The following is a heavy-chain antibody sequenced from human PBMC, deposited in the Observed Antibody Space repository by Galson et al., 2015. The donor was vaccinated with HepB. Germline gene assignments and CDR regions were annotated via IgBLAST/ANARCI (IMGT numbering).Heavy chain of an antibody. CDR1: GVSIGTYY. V-gene: IGHV4-4*09. Sequence: LTCTVSGVSIGTYYWSWFRQSPGKRMEWLGYIYSDGTTTYSPSLKSRISISVDTAKRRLSLTVRSVTAADTAVYSCASHPDYGDYWGQGTLVTVSS. J-gene: IGHJ4*01. CDR2: IYSDGTT. CDR3: ASHPDYGDY.